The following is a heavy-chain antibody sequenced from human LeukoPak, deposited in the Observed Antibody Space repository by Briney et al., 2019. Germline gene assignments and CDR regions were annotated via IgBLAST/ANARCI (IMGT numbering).Heavy chain of an antibody. CDR2: IYYSGST. CDR1: GGSISSSSYY. D-gene: IGHD4-17*01. V-gene: IGHV4-39*07. Sequence: SETLSLTCTVSGGSISSSSYYWGWVRQPPGKGLEWIGSIYYSGSTYYNPSLKSRVTISVDTSKNQFSLKLSSVTAADTAVYYCAKGVYGDPPDYWGQETLVTVSS. CDR3: AKGVYGDPPDY. J-gene: IGHJ4*02.